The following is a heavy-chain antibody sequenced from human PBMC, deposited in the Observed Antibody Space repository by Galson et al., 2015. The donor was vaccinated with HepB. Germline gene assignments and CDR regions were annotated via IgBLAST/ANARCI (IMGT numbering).Heavy chain of an antibody. V-gene: IGHV3-30-3*01. Sequence: SLRLSCAASGFTFSSYAMHWVRQAPGKGLEWVAVISYDGSNKYYADSVKGRFTISRDNSKNTLYLQMNSLRAEDTAVYYCARGQSPRDFLEWLLQDWFDPWGQGTLVTVSS. CDR1: GFTFSSYA. D-gene: IGHD3-3*01. CDR2: ISYDGSNK. J-gene: IGHJ5*02. CDR3: ARGQSPRDFLEWLLQDWFDP.